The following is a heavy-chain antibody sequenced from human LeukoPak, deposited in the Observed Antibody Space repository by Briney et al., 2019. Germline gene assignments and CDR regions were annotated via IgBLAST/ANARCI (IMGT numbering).Heavy chain of an antibody. J-gene: IGHJ4*02. CDR2: ISSSSSTI. CDR1: GFTFSSYS. CDR3: ARDLRELPDY. V-gene: IGHV3-48*04. D-gene: IGHD1-26*01. Sequence: PGGSLRLSCAASGFTFSSYSMNWVRQAPGKGLEWVSYISSSSSTIYYADSVKGRFTISRDNAKNSLYLQMNSLRAEDTAVYYCARDLRELPDYWGQGTLVTVSS.